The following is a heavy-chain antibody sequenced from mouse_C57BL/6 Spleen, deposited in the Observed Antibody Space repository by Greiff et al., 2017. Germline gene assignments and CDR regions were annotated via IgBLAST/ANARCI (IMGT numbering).Heavy chain of an antibody. J-gene: IGHJ3*01. Sequence: QVQLQQPGTELVKPGASVKLSCKASGYTFTRYWMHWVKQRPGQGLEWIGNINPSNGGTNYNEKFKSKATLTVDKSSVTAYLQLSSLTSEDSAVYYCARSYWGDGYYEFAYWGQRTLVTVSA. V-gene: IGHV1-53*01. CDR3: ARSYWGDGYYEFAY. CDR2: INPSNGGT. D-gene: IGHD2-3*01. CDR1: GYTFTRYW.